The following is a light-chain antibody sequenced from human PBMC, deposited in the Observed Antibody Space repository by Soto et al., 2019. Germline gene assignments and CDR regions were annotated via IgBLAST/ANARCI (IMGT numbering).Light chain of an antibody. CDR2: DVN. J-gene: IGLJ2*01. CDR1: NSDVGAYDY. CDR3: SSYTRSSTEV. V-gene: IGLV2-14*01. Sequence: QSALTQPASVSGSPGQSITISCTGTNSDVGAYDYVSWYQQHPGKAPKLMIYDVNNRPSGVSNRFSGSKSGNTASLTISGLQAEDEADYYCSSYTRSSTEVFGGGTKVTVL.